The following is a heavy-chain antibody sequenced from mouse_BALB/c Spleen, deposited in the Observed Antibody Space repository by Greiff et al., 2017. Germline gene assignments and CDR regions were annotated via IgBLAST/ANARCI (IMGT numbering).Heavy chain of an antibody. CDR2: ISDGGSYT. D-gene: IGHD2-14*01. V-gene: IGHV5-4*02. J-gene: IGHJ3*01. CDR3: ASPTIGSTGFAY. Sequence: EVHLVESGGGLVKPGGSLKLSCAASGFTFSDYYMYWVRQTPEKRLEWVATISDGGSYTYYPDSVKGRFTISRDNAKNNLYLQMSSLKSEDTAMYYCASPTIGSTGFAYWGQGTLVTVSA. CDR1: GFTFSDYY.